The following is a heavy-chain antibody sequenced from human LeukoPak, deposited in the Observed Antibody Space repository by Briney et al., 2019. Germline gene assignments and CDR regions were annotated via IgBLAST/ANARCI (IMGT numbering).Heavy chain of an antibody. V-gene: IGHV4-38-2*02. CDR3: ARDRYGDTDY. D-gene: IGHD4-17*01. CDR1: GYSISSTYC. J-gene: IGHJ4*02. Sequence: SETLSLTCAVSGYSISSTYCWGWIRQPPGKGLEWIGFMCHSGNTYHNPSLKSRVTISLDTSKNQFSLKLSSVTAADTAVYYCARDRYGDTDYWGQGTLVTVSS. CDR2: MCHSGNT.